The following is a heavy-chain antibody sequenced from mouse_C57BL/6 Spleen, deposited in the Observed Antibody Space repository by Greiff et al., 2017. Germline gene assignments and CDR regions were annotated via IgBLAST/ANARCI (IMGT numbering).Heavy chain of an antibody. CDR2: IWSGGST. CDR1: GFSLTSYG. V-gene: IGHV2-2*01. J-gene: IGHJ4*01. Sequence: VKLQESGPGLVQPSQSLSITCTVSGFSLTSYGVHWVRQSPGKGLEWLGVIWSGGSTDYNAAFISRLSISKDNSKSQVFFKMNSLQADDTAIYYCARNPPRAMDYWGQGTSVTVSS. CDR3: ARNPPRAMDY.